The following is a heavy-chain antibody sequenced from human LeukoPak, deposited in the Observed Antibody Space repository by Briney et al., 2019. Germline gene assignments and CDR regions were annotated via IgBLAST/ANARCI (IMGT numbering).Heavy chain of an antibody. CDR2: INHSGST. Sequence: SETLSLTCTVSGGSISSYYWSWIRQPPGKGLEWIGEINHSGSTNYNPSLKSRVTISVDTSKNQFSLKLSSVTAADTAVYYCARGEDYDSSGYYGYWGQGTLVTVSS. CDR3: ARGEDYDSSGYYGY. D-gene: IGHD3-22*01. V-gene: IGHV4-34*01. J-gene: IGHJ4*02. CDR1: GGSISSYY.